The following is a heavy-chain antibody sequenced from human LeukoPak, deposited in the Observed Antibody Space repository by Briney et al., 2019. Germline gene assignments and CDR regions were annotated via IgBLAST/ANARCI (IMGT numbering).Heavy chain of an antibody. CDR2: IYYSGST. CDR1: GGSISSSSYY. V-gene: IGHV4-39*01. J-gene: IGHJ5*02. CDR3: ATEYSGSPYPTRWFDP. Sequence: KPSETLSLTCTVSGGSISSSSYYWGWIRQPPGKGLEWIGSIYYSGSTYYNPSLKSRVTISVDTSKNQFSLKLSSVTAADTAVYYCATEYSGSPYPTRWFDPWGQGTLVTVSS. D-gene: IGHD1-26*01.